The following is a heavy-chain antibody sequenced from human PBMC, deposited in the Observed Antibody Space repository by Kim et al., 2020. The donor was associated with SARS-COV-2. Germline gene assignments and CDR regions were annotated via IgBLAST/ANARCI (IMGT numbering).Heavy chain of an antibody. J-gene: IGHJ4*02. CDR2: INHSGST. Sequence: SETLSLTCAVYCGSFSGYYWSWIRQPPGKGLEWIGEINHSGSTNYNPSLKSRVTISVDTSKNQFSLKLSSVTAADTAVYYCARKTRVYCSSTSCQNHPFDYWGQGTLVTVSS. V-gene: IGHV4-34*01. D-gene: IGHD2-2*01. CDR1: CGSFSGYY. CDR3: ARKTRVYCSSTSCQNHPFDY.